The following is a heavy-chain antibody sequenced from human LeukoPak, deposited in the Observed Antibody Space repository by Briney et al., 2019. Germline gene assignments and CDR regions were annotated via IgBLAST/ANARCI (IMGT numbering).Heavy chain of an antibody. Sequence: AGGSLRLSCAASGFILTNFAMSWVRQAPGKGLEWVSLIIGSSGDTFYADSVKGRFTISRDNSKNSLYLQMNSLRAEDTALYYCAKGAYDYIEMGYFDYWGQGTLVTVSS. CDR2: IIGSSGDT. CDR1: GFILTNFA. J-gene: IGHJ4*02. CDR3: AKGAYDYIEMGYFDY. D-gene: IGHD5-12*01. V-gene: IGHV3-23*01.